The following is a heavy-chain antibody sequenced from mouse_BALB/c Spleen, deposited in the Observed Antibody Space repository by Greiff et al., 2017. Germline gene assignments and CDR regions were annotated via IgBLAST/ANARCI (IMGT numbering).Heavy chain of an antibody. CDR3: ARRLPSYAMDY. D-gene: IGHD2-2*01. V-gene: IGHV1S137*01. Sequence: QVQLQQSGAELVRPGVSVKISCKGSGYTFTDYAMHWVKQSPAKSLEWIGVISTYYGDASYNQKFKGKATMTVDKSSSTAYMELARLTSEASAIYYCARRLPSYAMDYWGQGTSVTVSS. CDR2: ISTYYGDA. J-gene: IGHJ4*01. CDR1: GYTFTDYA.